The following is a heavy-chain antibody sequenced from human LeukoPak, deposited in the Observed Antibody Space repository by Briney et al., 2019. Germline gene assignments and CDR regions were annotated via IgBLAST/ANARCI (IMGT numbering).Heavy chain of an antibody. J-gene: IGHJ4*02. D-gene: IGHD2-8*01. CDR1: GNTLRSYA. Sequence: SVKVSCKSFGNTLRSYAINWVRQAPGQGLEWMGGLIPVFGTTKYSQTFQGRVTITTDESATTAYMELSGLRSDDTAVYYCARGGVGSPGRNDFDHWGQGTQVTVSS. V-gene: IGHV1-69*05. CDR2: LIPVFGTT. CDR3: ARGGVGSPGRNDFDH.